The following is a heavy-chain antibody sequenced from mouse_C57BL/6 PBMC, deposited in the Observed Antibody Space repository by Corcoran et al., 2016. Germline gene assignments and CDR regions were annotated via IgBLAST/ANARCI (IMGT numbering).Heavy chain of an antibody. J-gene: IGHJ1*03. Sequence: EVQLQQSGPELVKPGASVKISCKASGYTFTDYYMNWVKQSHGKSLEWIGDINPNNGGTSYNQKFKGKATLTVDKSSSTAYMEIRSLTSEDSAVYYCARSYYGSSYGWYFDVWGTGTTVTVSS. V-gene: IGHV1-26*01. D-gene: IGHD1-1*01. CDR1: GYTFTDYY. CDR2: INPNNGGT. CDR3: ARSYYGSSYGWYFDV.